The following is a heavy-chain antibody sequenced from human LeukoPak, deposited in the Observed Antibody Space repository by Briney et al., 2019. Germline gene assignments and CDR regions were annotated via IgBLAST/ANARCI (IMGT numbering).Heavy chain of an antibody. Sequence: GGSLRLSCAASGFTFSSYEMNWVRQAPGKGLEWVSYISSSGSTIYYADSVKGRFTISRDNAKNSLYLQMNSLRAEDTAVSYCARDRSGYDYYYYYYMDVWGKGTTVTVSS. CDR3: ARDRSGYDYYYYYYMDV. J-gene: IGHJ6*03. CDR2: ISSSGSTI. D-gene: IGHD5-12*01. V-gene: IGHV3-48*03. CDR1: GFTFSSYE.